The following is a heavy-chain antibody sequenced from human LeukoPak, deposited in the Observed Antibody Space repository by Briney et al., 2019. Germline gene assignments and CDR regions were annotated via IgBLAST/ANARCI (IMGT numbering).Heavy chain of an antibody. CDR1: GFTFSSYA. CDR2: ISTSGGST. D-gene: IGHD3-22*01. V-gene: IGHV3-23*01. CDR3: AIMHPYYDGSGYWVQ. Sequence: GESLRLSCAASGFTFSSYAMSWVRQAPGKGLEWVSGISTSGGSTSYADSVKGRFAISRDNPRNTLYMQMNSLRAEDTALYYCAIMHPYYDGSGYWVQWGQGTLVTVSS. J-gene: IGHJ4*02.